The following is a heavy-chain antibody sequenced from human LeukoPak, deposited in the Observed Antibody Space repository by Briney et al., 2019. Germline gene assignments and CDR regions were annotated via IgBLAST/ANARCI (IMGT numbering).Heavy chain of an antibody. D-gene: IGHD6-19*01. CDR2: ISWNSGSI. V-gene: IGHV3-9*01. CDR1: GFTFHDYA. J-gene: IGHJ4*02. Sequence: GRSLRLSCGASGFTFHDYAMDWCRQAPGKALKWVSGISWNSGSIGYARSVKGRCTISRANAKNSLYCKMNSLRAEDTASYSCAKDKGSGVDYWGQGTLVTVSS. CDR3: AKDKGSGVDY.